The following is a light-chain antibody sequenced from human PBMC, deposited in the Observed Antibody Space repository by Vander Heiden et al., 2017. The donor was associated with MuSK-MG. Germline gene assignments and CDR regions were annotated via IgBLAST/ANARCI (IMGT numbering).Light chain of an antibody. J-gene: IGKJ3*01. Sequence: DIAMTQSPDSPGVSLVARATITCKSSQSVLYTSNNKNYLAWYQQKPGQPPKLLIYWASTRQSGVPERFSGSGSGTDFTLTINSLQAEDLAVYSCQQYYSPPFTFGPGTTVEIK. V-gene: IGKV4-1*01. CDR1: QSVLYTSNNKNY. CDR2: WAS. CDR3: QQYYSPPFT.